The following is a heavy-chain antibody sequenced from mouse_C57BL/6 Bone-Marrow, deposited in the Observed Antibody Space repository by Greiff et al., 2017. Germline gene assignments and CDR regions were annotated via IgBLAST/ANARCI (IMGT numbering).Heavy chain of an antibody. CDR3: ARGCDYSLFAY. Sequence: QVQLKQSGAELAKPGASVKLSCTASGYTFTSYWMHWVKQRPGQGLEWIGYINPSSGYTKYNQKFKDKATLTADKSSSTAYMQLSSLTYDDSAVYYCARGCDYSLFAYWGQGTLVTVSA. CDR1: GYTFTSYW. D-gene: IGHD2-4*01. V-gene: IGHV1-7*01. J-gene: IGHJ3*01. CDR2: INPSSGYT.